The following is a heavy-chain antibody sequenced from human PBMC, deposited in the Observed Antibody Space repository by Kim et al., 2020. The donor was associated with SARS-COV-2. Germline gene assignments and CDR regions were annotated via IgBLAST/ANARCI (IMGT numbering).Heavy chain of an antibody. CDR3: ARGPRYSSGWPGRDY. D-gene: IGHD6-19*01. V-gene: IGHV3-11*06. Sequence: SVKGRFTISRDNAKNSLYLQMNSLRGEDTAVYYCARGPRYSSGWPGRDYGGQGTLVTVSS. J-gene: IGHJ4*02.